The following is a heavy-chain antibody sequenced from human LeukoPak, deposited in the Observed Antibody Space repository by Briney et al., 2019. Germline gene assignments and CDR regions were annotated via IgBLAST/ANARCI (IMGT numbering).Heavy chain of an antibody. CDR2: IYPRDGST. Sequence: ASVKVSCKASGYTSTSNYIHWVRQAPGQGLEWMGMIYPRDGSTSYAQKFQGRVTVTRDTSTSTVHMELSGLRSEDTAVYYCAKDSSIWFGEQINWFDPWGQGTLVTVSS. V-gene: IGHV1-46*01. CDR3: AKDSSIWFGEQINWFDP. J-gene: IGHJ5*02. CDR1: GYTSTSNY. D-gene: IGHD3-10*01.